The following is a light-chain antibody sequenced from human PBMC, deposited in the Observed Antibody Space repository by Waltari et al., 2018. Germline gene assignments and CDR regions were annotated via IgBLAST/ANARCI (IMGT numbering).Light chain of an antibody. CDR2: KDA. J-gene: IGLJ3*02. CDR1: VLAEKY. V-gene: IGLV3-27*01. Sequence: SYELTQPFSVSVSPGQTATITCSGDVLAEKYVRWFQQKPGQGPILILYKDADRASGIPGRVSGSSSGSSVTLTITGALPEDEADYYCHAAAGNIWFFGGGTKLTVL. CDR3: HAAAGNIWF.